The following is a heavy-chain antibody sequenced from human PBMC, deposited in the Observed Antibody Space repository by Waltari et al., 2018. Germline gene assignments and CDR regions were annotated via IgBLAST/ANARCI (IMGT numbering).Heavy chain of an antibody. Sequence: VHLQESGPGLVRPAENLSLTCTVSGGPISNYYWNWIRQPPGKGLEWIGSIYYTGSSNYSPSLKSRLTLTVDMSANQFSLSLTSVTAADTAMYYCTRGGWKTTDYGMDVWGQGTTVVVSS. D-gene: IGHD1-1*01. CDR3: TRGGWKTTDYGMDV. CDR1: GGPISNYY. J-gene: IGHJ6*02. V-gene: IGHV4-59*01. CDR2: IYYTGSS.